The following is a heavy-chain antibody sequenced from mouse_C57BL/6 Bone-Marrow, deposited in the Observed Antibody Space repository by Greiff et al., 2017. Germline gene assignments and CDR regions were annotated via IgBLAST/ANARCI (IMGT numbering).Heavy chain of an antibody. D-gene: IGHD2-2*01. CDR1: GFTFSSYA. CDR3: TRDEGGYDLDY. Sequence: DVKLQESGEGLVKPGGSLKLSCAASGFTFSSYAMSWVRQTPEKRLEWVAYISSGGDYIYYADTVKGRFTISRDNARNTLYLQMSSLKSEDTAMYYCTRDEGGYDLDYWGQGTTLTVSS. CDR2: ISSGGDYI. V-gene: IGHV5-9-1*02. J-gene: IGHJ2*01.